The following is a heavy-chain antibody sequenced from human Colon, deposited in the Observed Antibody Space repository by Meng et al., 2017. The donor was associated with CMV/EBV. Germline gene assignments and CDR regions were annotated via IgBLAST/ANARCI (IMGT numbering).Heavy chain of an antibody. CDR2: IYYSGST. V-gene: IGHV4-30-4*01. Sequence: LRLSCNVSGNSISSNNYYWSWIRQPPGKGLEWIGHIYYSGSTKYNPSLRSRVTISFDMAKYRFSLKLSSVTAADTAVYYCARVKAARLNGMDVWGQGTTVTVSS. CDR3: ARVKAARLNGMDV. D-gene: IGHD6-6*01. CDR1: GNSISSNNYY. J-gene: IGHJ6*02.